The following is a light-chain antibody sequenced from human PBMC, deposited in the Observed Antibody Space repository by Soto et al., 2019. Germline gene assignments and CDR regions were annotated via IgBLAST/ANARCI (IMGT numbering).Light chain of an antibody. CDR2: LNSDGSH. J-gene: IGLJ1*01. Sequence: QLVLTQSPSASASLGASVKLTCTLSSGHSSYAIAWHQQQPEKGPRYLMKLNSDGSHSKGDGIPDRFSGSSSGAERYLTISSLQSEDEADYYCQTWGNGIYVFGTGTKLTVL. V-gene: IGLV4-69*01. CDR1: SGHSSYA. CDR3: QTWGNGIYV.